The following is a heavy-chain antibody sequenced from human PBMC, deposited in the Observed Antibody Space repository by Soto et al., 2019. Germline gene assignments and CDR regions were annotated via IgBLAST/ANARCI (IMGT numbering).Heavy chain of an antibody. CDR2: IIPIFGTA. V-gene: IGHV1-69*13. CDR3: ARGGAGYYFILSGYDAADVFDF. J-gene: IGHJ3*01. CDR1: GGTFSSYA. Sequence: PVKVSCKASGGTFSSYASSWVRQAPGQGLEWMGGIIPIFGTANYAQKFQGRVTITADESTSTAYMELSSLRSEDTAVYYCARGGAGYYFILSGYDAADVFDFSSQRTLVT. D-gene: IGHD3-9*01.